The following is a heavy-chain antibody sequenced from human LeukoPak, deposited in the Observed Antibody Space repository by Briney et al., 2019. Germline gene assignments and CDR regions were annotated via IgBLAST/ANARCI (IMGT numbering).Heavy chain of an antibody. CDR2: IGAGGSFT. Sequence: PGVSVRLSCTASGFTFSSYAMNWVRQAPGKALEWVSGIGAGGSFTYYADCVKGRFTISRDNAKNSLNLQMSSLRAGDTAVYYCAPMGGLWFGELGGYNWFDPWGQGTLVTVSS. CDR3: APMGGLWFGELGGYNWFDP. CDR1: GFTFSSYA. V-gene: IGHV3-23*01. D-gene: IGHD3-10*01. J-gene: IGHJ5*02.